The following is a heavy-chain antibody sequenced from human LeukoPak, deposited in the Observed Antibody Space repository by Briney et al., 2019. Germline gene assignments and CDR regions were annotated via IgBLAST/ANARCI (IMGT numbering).Heavy chain of an antibody. J-gene: IGHJ3*02. V-gene: IGHV4-39*01. Sequence: PSETLSLTCTVSGGSLSSSSFYWVWIRQPPGKGLDWIGSIHYSGSTYYNPSLKSQVTISVDRSKNQLYLNLRSVTAADTAVYYCARHGQWLTDAFDIWGQGTMVTVSS. CDR1: GGSLSSSSFY. CDR3: ARHGQWLTDAFDI. D-gene: IGHD2-8*01. CDR2: IHYSGST.